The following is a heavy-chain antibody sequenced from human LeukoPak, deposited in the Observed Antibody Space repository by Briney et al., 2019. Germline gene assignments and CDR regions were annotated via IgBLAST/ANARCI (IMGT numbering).Heavy chain of an antibody. CDR1: GGSISSYY. CDR2: IYYSGST. CDR3: ARGRFLDAFDI. J-gene: IGHJ3*02. D-gene: IGHD3-3*01. Sequence: PSETLSLTCTVSGGSISSYYWSWIRQPPGKGLEWIGYIYYSGSTKYKPSLKSRVAISVDTSKNQFSLKLCSVTAADTAVYYCARGRFLDAFDIWGQGTMVTVSS. V-gene: IGHV4-59*01.